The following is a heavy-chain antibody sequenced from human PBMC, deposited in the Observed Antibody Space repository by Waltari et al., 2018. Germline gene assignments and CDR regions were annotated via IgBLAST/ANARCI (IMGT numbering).Heavy chain of an antibody. V-gene: IGHV3-74*01. J-gene: IGHJ4*02. CDR1: GFTFSSYW. CDR3: ARGEGATGDY. CDR2: LNSDGSST. D-gene: IGHD1-26*01. Sequence: EVQLVASGGGLVQPGGSLRLSCAASGFTFSSYWMHWVRQAPGKGRVWVVLLNSDGSSTSYADSVKGRFTISRDNAKNTLYLQMNSLRAEDTAVYYCARGEGATGDYWGQGTLVTVSS.